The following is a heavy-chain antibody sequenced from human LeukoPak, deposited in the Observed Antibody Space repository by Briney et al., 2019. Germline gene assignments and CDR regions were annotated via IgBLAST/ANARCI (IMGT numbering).Heavy chain of an antibody. Sequence: PVGSLRLSSAPSRFTSYSNCMTSVCQTPRKGLEWVANIKKDGSETLYVHSVKGRFSISRDNAKNSVGLQMNSLSAEDMGVYYCERCLYDYTDYYSVPSHLDYWGQGTVVTVSS. CDR1: RFTSYSNC. J-gene: IGHJ4*02. D-gene: IGHD3-22*01. CDR2: IKKDGSET. CDR3: ERCLYDYTDYYSVPSHLDY. V-gene: IGHV3-7*01.